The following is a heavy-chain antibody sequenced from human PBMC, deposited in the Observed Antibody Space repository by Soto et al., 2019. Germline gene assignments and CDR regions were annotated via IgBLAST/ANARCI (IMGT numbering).Heavy chain of an antibody. CDR1: GFTFSDYY. CDR2: ISSSGSTI. J-gene: IGHJ6*02. D-gene: IGHD3-10*01. V-gene: IGHV3-11*01. CDR3: ARGASLIPRSQGWFGEPRRPFGYYYGMDV. Sequence: GGSLRLSCAASGFTFSDYYMSWIRQAPGKGLEWVSYISSSGSTIYYADSVKGRFTISRDNAKNSLYLQMNSLRAEDTAVYYCARGASLIPRSQGWFGEPRRPFGYYYGMDVWGQGTTVTVSS.